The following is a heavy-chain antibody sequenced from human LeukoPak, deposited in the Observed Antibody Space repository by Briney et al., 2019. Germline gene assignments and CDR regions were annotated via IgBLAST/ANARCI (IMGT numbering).Heavy chain of an antibody. D-gene: IGHD6-13*01. CDR3: ASQGIYIAAAGLDY. CDR1: GGSFSGYY. CDR2: INHSGST. V-gene: IGHV4-34*01. Sequence: SETLSLTCAVYGGSFSGYYWSWIRQPPGKGLEWIGEINHSGSTNYNPSLKSRVTISVDTSKNQFSLKLSSVTAADTAVYYRASQGIYIAAAGLDYWGQGTLVTVSS. J-gene: IGHJ4*02.